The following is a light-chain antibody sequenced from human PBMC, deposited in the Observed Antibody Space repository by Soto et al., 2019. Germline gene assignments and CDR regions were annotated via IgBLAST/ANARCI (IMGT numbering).Light chain of an antibody. CDR2: GNT. V-gene: IGLV1-40*01. Sequence: QSVLTQPPSVSVAPGQRVTISCTGSSSNIGAGYDVHWYQQLPGTASKLLIYGNTNRPSGVPDRFSGSKSGTSASLAITGLQPEDEADYYCQSYDSSLSAYVFGTGTKLTVL. CDR1: SSNIGAGYD. J-gene: IGLJ1*01. CDR3: QSYDSSLSAYV.